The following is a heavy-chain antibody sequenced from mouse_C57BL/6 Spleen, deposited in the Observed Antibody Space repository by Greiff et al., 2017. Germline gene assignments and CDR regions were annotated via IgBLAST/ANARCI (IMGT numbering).Heavy chain of an antibody. CDR3: ARSPFITTVVASYYFDY. CDR2: IWSGGST. V-gene: IGHV2-2*01. J-gene: IGHJ2*01. D-gene: IGHD1-1*01. CDR1: GFSLTSYG. Sequence: VKLQESGPGLVQPSQSLSITCTVSGFSLTSYGVHWVRQSPGKGLEWLGVIWSGGSTDYNAAFISRLSISKDNSKSQVFFKMNSLQADDTAIYYCARSPFITTVVASYYFDYGGQGTTLTVSS.